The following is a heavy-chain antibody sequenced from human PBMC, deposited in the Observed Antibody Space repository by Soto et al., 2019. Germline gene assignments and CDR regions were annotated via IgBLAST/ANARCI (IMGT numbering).Heavy chain of an antibody. CDR1: GGSISSYY. V-gene: IGHV4-59*01. D-gene: IGHD2-21*02. Sequence: QVQLQESGPGLVKPSETLSLTCTVSGGSISSYYWSWIRQPPGKGLEWIGYIYYSGSTNYNPSLKSRVTISVDTSKNQFSLKLSSVTAADTAVYYCARLFYCGGDCYPYNWFDPWGQGTPVTVSS. J-gene: IGHJ5*02. CDR3: ARLFYCGGDCYPYNWFDP. CDR2: IYYSGST.